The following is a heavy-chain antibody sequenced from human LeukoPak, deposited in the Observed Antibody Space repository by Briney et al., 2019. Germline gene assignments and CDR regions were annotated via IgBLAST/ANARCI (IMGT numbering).Heavy chain of an antibody. Sequence: SETLSLPCTVSGGSFSGYFWSWVRQPAGKGLEWFGRIHDNGDSNHNHSRKSRVTTALDTSGNQVSLKLTSVTAADTAVYYCARAPSGCGGTCPSDHWGPGTLVTVSS. J-gene: IGHJ4*02. CDR2: IHDNGDS. CDR3: ARAPSGCGGTCPSDH. V-gene: IGHV4-4*07. D-gene: IGHD2-15*01. CDR1: GGSFSGYF.